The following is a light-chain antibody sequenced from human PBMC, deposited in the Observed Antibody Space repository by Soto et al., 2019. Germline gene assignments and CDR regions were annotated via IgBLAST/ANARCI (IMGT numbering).Light chain of an antibody. CDR1: QSIRRS. J-gene: IGKJ5*01. CDR2: AAS. V-gene: IGKV1-39*01. CDR3: QQYNSYSPIT. Sequence: DIQMTQSPSSLSASVADRVTITCRASQSIRRSLNWYQQKPGKAPKLLIYAASSLQSGVPSRFSGSGYGTDFTLTISSLQPDDFATYYCQQYNSYSPITFGQGTRLEIK.